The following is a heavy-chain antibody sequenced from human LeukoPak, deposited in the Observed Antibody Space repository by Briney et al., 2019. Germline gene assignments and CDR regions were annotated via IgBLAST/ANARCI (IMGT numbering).Heavy chain of an antibody. Sequence: SETLSLTCTVSGGSITTYYWSWIRQPPGKGLEWIGYIYYSGRTNFNPSLKSRVTISLDTSKNQFSLKLSSVTAADTAVYYCARWTTVTHDYWGQGTLVTGSS. J-gene: IGHJ4*02. CDR1: GGSITTYY. CDR2: IYYSGRT. V-gene: IGHV4-59*08. CDR3: ARWTTVTHDY. D-gene: IGHD4-17*01.